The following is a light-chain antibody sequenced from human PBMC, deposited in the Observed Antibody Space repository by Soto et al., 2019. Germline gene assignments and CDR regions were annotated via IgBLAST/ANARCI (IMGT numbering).Light chain of an antibody. CDR1: QSRSIY. V-gene: IGKV1-39*01. Sequence: IQVSRSPSSLSATLGDRVTITFKXSQSRSIYFNWYQQKTVQAPTIVXAHXSTLQTGGPSRLSGGGSETDFTPTLSRLHPEDFANYYFQQVKSLTRPFGQGTRLAI. J-gene: IGKJ5*01. CDR3: QQVKSLTRP. CDR2: HXS.